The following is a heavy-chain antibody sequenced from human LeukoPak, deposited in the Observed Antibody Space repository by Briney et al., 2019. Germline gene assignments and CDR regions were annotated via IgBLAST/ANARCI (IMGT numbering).Heavy chain of an antibody. CDR3: ARDGGYGSGSYRFDY. CDR1: GGSISSGGYY. J-gene: IGHJ4*02. V-gene: IGHV4-31*03. Sequence: PSQTLSLTCTVSGGSISSGGYYWNWIRQLPGKGLEWIGYIYSSGSTYYNPSLKSRVTISVDTSKNQFSLRLSSVTAADTAVYYCARDGGYGSGSYRFDYWGQGTLVTVSS. D-gene: IGHD3-10*01. CDR2: IYSSGST.